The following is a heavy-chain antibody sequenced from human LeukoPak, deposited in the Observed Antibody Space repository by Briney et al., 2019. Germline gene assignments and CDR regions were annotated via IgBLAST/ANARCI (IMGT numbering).Heavy chain of an antibody. J-gene: IGHJ4*02. D-gene: IGHD2-21*02. V-gene: IGHV1-18*01. CDR1: GYTFTNYG. CDR3: ARVRVIVVTDYCGGDCSSDY. Sequence: ASVKVSCKASGYTFTNYGISWVRQAPGQGLEWMGWISPYSGNTNYAQKVQGRVTITTDTSTSTAYMELRSLRSDDTAVYYCARVRVIVVTDYCGGDCSSDYWGQGTPVTVSS. CDR2: ISPYSGNT.